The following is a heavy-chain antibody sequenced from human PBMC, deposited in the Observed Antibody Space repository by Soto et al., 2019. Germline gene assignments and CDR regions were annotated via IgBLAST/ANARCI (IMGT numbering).Heavy chain of an antibody. D-gene: IGHD3-22*01. CDR2: IYYSGST. J-gene: IGHJ4*02. CDR3: ATQGGYYDSSGYGAYY. Sequence: SETLSLTCTVSGGSISSGDYYWSWIRQPPGKGLEWIGYIYYSGSTYYNPSLKSRVTISVDASKNQFSLKLSSVTAAATAVYCCATQGGYYDSSGYGAYYWGQGTLVTVSS. CDR1: GGSISSGDYY. V-gene: IGHV4-30-4*01.